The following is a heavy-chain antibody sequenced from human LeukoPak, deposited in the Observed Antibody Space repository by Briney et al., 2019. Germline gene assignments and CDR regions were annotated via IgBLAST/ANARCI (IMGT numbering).Heavy chain of an antibody. V-gene: IGHV3-23*01. D-gene: IGHD3-10*01. J-gene: IGHJ3*02. CDR1: GFTFSSYA. CDR3: AKDSLLWFGELRYPDAFDI. CDR2: ISGSGGST. Sequence: GGSLRLSCAASGFTFSSYAMSWVRQAPGKGLEWVSAISGSGGSTYYADSVKGRFTISRDDSKNTLYLQMNSLRAEDTAVYYCAKDSLLWFGELRYPDAFDIWGQGTMVTVSS.